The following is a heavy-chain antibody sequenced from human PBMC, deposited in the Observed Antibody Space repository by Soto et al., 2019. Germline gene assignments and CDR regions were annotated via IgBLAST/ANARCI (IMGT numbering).Heavy chain of an antibody. CDR1: GFTFSSYA. Sequence: QVQLVESGGGVVQPGRSLRLSCAASGFTFSSYAMRWVCQAPGKGLVWGAVIAYDGSNKYYADSGKGRFTISRDNPKNPLYLQRNSLKAADTAVYYSARDLVGTIPLCGMDVWGQGPPVTVSS. D-gene: IGHD5-12*01. V-gene: IGHV3-30-3*01. CDR2: IAYDGSNK. CDR3: ARDLVGTIPLCGMDV. J-gene: IGHJ6*02.